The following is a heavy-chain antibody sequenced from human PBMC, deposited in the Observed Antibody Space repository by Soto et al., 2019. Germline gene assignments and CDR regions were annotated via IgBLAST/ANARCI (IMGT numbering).Heavy chain of an antibody. J-gene: IGHJ4*02. CDR1: GFTFSSYA. D-gene: IGHD1-26*01. CDR2: ISYDGSNK. V-gene: IGHV3-30-3*02. Sequence: QVQLVESGGGGVQPGRSLRLSCAASGFTFSSYAMHWVRQAPGKGLEWVAVISYDGSNKYYADSVKGRFTISRDNSKNTLYLQMNSLRAEDTAVYYCSKSGSYLMIRAPNDYWGQGTLVPVSS. CDR3: SKSGSYLMIRAPNDY.